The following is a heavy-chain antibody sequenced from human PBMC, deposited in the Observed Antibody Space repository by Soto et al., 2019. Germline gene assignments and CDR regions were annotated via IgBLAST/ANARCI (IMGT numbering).Heavy chain of an antibody. Sequence: QVQLQESGPGLVKPSQTLSLTCTVSGGSISSGGYYWSWIRQHPGKGLEWIGYIYYSGSTYYNPSLKSRVTISVDTSKNQFSLKLSSVTAADTAVYYCARDILWFGELLEVRYYGMDVWGQGTTVTVSS. CDR3: ARDILWFGELLEVRYYGMDV. D-gene: IGHD3-10*01. CDR2: IYYSGST. V-gene: IGHV4-31*03. J-gene: IGHJ6*02. CDR1: GGSISSGGYY.